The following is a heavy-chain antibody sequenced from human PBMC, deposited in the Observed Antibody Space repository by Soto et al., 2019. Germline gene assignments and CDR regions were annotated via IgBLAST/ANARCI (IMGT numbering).Heavy chain of an antibody. D-gene: IGHD2-15*01. V-gene: IGHV4-30-4*01. CDR1: GGSISSGDYY. CDR3: ARGSDTLGYCSGGSCKLDY. CDR2: IYYGGST. Sequence: KASETLSLTCTVSGGSISSGDYYWSWIRQPPGKGLEWIGYIYYGGSTYYNPSLKSRVTISVDTSKNQFSLKLSSVTAADTAVYYCARGSDTLGYCSGGSCKLDYWGQGTLVPVSS. J-gene: IGHJ4*02.